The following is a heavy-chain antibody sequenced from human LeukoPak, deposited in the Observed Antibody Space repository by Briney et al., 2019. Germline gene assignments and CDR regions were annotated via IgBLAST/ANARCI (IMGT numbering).Heavy chain of an antibody. Sequence: GGSLRLSCTASGFTFSDYWMGWVRQAPGEGLEWVADINQAGTDTYYVDSVKGRFTISRDNAKNSLYLQMNSLRAEDTAVYYSGRCDPDYWGQGALVTVSS. D-gene: IGHD2-21*02. CDR1: GFTFSDYW. CDR2: INQAGTDT. J-gene: IGHJ4*02. CDR3: GRCDPDY. V-gene: IGHV3-7*01.